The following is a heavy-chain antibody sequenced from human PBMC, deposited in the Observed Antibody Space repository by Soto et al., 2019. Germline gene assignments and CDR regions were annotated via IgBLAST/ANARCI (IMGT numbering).Heavy chain of an antibody. Sequence: EVQLLESGGGLVQPGGSLRLSCAASGFTFSRYAMSWVRQAPGKGPEWVSTLSGSGTTAYYADSVKGRFTMSIDNSKDILYLQMHSLRVEDTAVYYCSKDLGISVAADDYWGQGTLVTVSS. D-gene: IGHD6-19*01. V-gene: IGHV3-23*01. CDR2: LSGSGTTA. CDR1: GFTFSRYA. CDR3: SKDLGISVAADDY. J-gene: IGHJ4*02.